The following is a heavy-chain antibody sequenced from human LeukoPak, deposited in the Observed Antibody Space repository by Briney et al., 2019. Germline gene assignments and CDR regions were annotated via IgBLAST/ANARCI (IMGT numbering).Heavy chain of an antibody. J-gene: IGHJ4*02. Sequence: ASVTVSCTASGYSFTGYHMHWVRQAPGQGLEWMGWINPNSGGANYAQKFQGRVTMTRDTSISTAYMELSRLRSDDTAVYYCAVGGTGYNTFDYWSQGTLVTVSS. D-gene: IGHD3/OR15-3a*01. CDR2: INPNSGGA. V-gene: IGHV1-2*02. CDR3: AVGGTGYNTFDY. CDR1: GYSFTGYH.